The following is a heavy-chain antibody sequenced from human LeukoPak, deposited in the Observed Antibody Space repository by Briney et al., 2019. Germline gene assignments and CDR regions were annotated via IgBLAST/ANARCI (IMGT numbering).Heavy chain of an antibody. V-gene: IGHV4-61*02. CDR2: IYTSGST. Sequence: SETLSLTCTVSGGSISSGSYYWSWIRQPAGKGLEWIGRIYTSGSTNYNPSLKSRVTISVDTSKNQFSLKLSSVTAADTAVYYCAKDSILTAISPYYFDYWGQGTLVTVSS. CDR1: GGSISSGSYY. J-gene: IGHJ4*02. D-gene: IGHD2-21*02. CDR3: AKDSILTAISPYYFDY.